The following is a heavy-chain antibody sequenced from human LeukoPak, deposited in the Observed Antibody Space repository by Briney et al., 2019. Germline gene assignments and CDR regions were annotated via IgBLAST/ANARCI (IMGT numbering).Heavy chain of an antibody. CDR1: GGSISSYY. Sequence: SETLSLTCTVSGGSISSYYWTWIRQPPGKGLEWIGYMYYSGTTNYNPSLKSRVTISVDTSKSQFSLMLSSVTAADTAVYYCARLSITLRYFDYWGQGTLVTVSS. V-gene: IGHV4-59*08. CDR3: ARLSITLRYFDY. CDR2: MYYSGTT. J-gene: IGHJ4*02.